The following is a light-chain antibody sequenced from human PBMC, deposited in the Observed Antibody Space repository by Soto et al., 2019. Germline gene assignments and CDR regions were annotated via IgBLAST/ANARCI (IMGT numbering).Light chain of an antibody. CDR3: SSYTSSYTSSHTWV. V-gene: IGLV2-18*02. CDR2: EVS. Sequence: QSVLTQPPSVFGSPGQSVTISCTGTSSDVGTYNRVSWFQQPPGTAPKLIIYEVSNRPSGVPDRFSGSKSGNTASLSISGLRAEDEADYYCSSYTSSYTSSHTWVFGGGTKLTVL. CDR1: SSDVGTYNR. J-gene: IGLJ3*02.